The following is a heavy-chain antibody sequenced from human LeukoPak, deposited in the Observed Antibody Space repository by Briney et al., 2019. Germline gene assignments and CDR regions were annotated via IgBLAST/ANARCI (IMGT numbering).Heavy chain of an antibody. CDR3: ARLDSSGYSPGY. CDR2: IIPIFGTA. Sequence: SVKVSCKASGGTFSSYAISWVRQAPGQGLEWMGRIIPIFGTANYAQKFQGRVTIITDESTSTAYMELSSLRSEDTAVYYCARLDSSGYSPGYWGQGTLVTVSS. CDR1: GGTFSSYA. J-gene: IGHJ4*02. D-gene: IGHD3-22*01. V-gene: IGHV1-69*05.